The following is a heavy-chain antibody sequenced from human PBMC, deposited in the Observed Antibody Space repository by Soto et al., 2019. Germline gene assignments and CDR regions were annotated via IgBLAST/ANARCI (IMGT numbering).Heavy chain of an antibody. Sequence: QVQLQQWGAGPLRPLETLSLTCGVSGGAFSGYYWAWIRQPPGKGLEWIGEINDRGSINYNPSLKSRFRISVDPSKNPYSLNLRSVTAADTAVYYCARESHDILTGPPWVWYFDLWGRGTLVSV. CDR1: GGAFSGYY. D-gene: IGHD3-9*01. V-gene: IGHV4-34*01. J-gene: IGHJ2*01. CDR2: INDRGSI. CDR3: ARESHDILTGPPWVWYFDL.